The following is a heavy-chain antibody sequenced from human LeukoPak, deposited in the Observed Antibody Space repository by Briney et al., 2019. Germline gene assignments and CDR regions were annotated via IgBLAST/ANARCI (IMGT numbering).Heavy chain of an antibody. CDR2: INHSGST. D-gene: IGHD3-16*01. V-gene: IGHV4-34*01. Sequence: SETLSLTCAVYGGSFSGYYWSWIRQPPGKGLEWIGEINHSGSTNYNPSLKSRVTISVDTSKNQFSLKLSSVTAADTAVYYCARGAPVWGSPPYGGQGTLVTVSS. J-gene: IGHJ4*02. CDR1: GGSFSGYY. CDR3: ARGAPVWGSPPY.